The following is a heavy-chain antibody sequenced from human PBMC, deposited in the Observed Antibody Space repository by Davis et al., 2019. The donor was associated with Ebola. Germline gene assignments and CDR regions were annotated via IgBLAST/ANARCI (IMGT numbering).Heavy chain of an antibody. D-gene: IGHD3-9*01. CDR3: ARGRYFDWFFDAFDI. CDR2: IYSSGST. J-gene: IGHJ3*02. Sequence: SETLSLTCTVSGGSISSYYWSWIRQHPGRGLEWIGYIYSSGSTYYNPSLKSRVTISVDTSKNQFSLKLTSVTAADTAVYYCARGRYFDWFFDAFDIWGQGTMVTVSS. CDR1: GGSISSYY. V-gene: IGHV4-4*08.